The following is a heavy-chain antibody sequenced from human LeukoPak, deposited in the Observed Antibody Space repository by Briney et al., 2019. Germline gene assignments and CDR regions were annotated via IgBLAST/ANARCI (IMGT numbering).Heavy chain of an antibody. Sequence: GGSLRLSCAVSGFTFRIYAMSWVRQAPGKGLEWVSAISGSGDNTYYTDSVKGRFTISRDNSKNTLYLQMNSLRGDDTAVYFCAREDPAIILSLDYWGQGTLVTVSS. J-gene: IGHJ4*02. D-gene: IGHD2/OR15-2a*01. CDR1: GFTFRIYA. CDR2: ISGSGDNT. CDR3: AREDPAIILSLDY. V-gene: IGHV3-23*01.